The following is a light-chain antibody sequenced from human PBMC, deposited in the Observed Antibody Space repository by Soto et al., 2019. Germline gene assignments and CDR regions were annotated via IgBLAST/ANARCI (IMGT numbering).Light chain of an antibody. CDR1: QDISNH. J-gene: IGKJ5*01. V-gene: IGKV1-33*01. Sequence: DIQMTQSPSSLSASVGDRVTITCQASQDISNHLNWYQQKPGKAPKLLIYDASNLVTGVPSRFSGSGSGTDFTVTISSLQPEDFATYSCQQYYNLPITFGQGTRLEIK. CDR2: DAS. CDR3: QQYYNLPIT.